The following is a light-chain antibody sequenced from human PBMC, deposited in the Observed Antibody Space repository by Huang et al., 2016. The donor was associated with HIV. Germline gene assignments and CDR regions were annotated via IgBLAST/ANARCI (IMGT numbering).Light chain of an antibody. CDR2: GAS. V-gene: IGKV3-15*01. Sequence: EIVMTQSPATLSVSPGERATLSCRASQRVSSNLAWYQQKPGQAPRPLIYGASTRATGIPARFSGSGSWTDFTLTISSLQSEDFAVYYCQQYNNWPSWTFGQGTKVEIK. CDR3: QQYNNWPSWT. CDR1: QRVSSN. J-gene: IGKJ1*01.